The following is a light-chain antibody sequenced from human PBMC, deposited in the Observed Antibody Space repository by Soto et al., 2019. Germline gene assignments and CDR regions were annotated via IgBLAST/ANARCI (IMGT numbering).Light chain of an antibody. CDR2: EVS. J-gene: IGLJ1*01. V-gene: IGLV2-14*01. CDR1: SRDVGGYNY. Sequence: QSALTQPASVSGSPGQSITISCTGTSRDVGGYNYVSWYQHLPGKAPKLMLYEVSNRPSGVSNRFSGSKSGNTASLTISGLQAEDEADYYCSSYTSSSTYVFGTGTKLTVL. CDR3: SSYTSSSTYV.